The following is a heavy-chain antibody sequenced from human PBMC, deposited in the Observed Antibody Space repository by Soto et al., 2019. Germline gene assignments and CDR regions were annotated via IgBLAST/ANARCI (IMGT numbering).Heavy chain of an antibody. V-gene: IGHV3-48*02. Sequence: EVQLVESGGGLVQPGGSLRLSCAASGFTFSSYSMNWVRQAPGKGLEWVSYISSSSSTIYYADSVKGRFTISRDNAKNSMYLQMSSLRDEDTAVYYCARRDDFWSGYPRASYGMDVWGQGTTVTVSS. CDR2: ISSSSSTI. CDR1: GFTFSSYS. CDR3: ARRDDFWSGYPRASYGMDV. D-gene: IGHD3-3*01. J-gene: IGHJ6*02.